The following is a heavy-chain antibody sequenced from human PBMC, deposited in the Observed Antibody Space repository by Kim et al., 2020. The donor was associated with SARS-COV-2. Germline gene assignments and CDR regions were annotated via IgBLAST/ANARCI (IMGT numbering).Heavy chain of an antibody. CDR2: IYHSGST. J-gene: IGHJ6*02. Sequence: SETLSLTCAVSGGSISSSNWWSWVRQPPGKGLEWLGEIYHSGSTNYNPPLKSRVTISVYKSKNQFSLKLSSVTAADTAVYYCARFGLYGFWSALWGYGMGVWGQGTTVTVSS. D-gene: IGHD3-3*01. CDR3: ARFGLYGFWSALWGYGMGV. CDR1: GGSISSSNW. V-gene: IGHV4-4*02.